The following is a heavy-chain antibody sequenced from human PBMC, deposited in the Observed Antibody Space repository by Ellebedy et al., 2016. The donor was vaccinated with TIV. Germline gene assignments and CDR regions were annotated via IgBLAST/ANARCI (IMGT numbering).Heavy chain of an antibody. Sequence: PGGSLRLSCAASRFTFSSYSMNWVRQAPGKGLEWVSSITSGQNYIYYADSVKGRFTISRDNAKNSLYLQMDSLKAEDTAFYFCARDWSCDQYGIDVWGQGTTVTVSS. D-gene: IGHD1-26*01. CDR2: ITSGQNYI. J-gene: IGHJ6*02. V-gene: IGHV3-21*01. CDR3: ARDWSCDQYGIDV. CDR1: RFTFSSYS.